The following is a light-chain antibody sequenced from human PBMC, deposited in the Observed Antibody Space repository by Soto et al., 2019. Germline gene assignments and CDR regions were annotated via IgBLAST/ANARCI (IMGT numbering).Light chain of an antibody. J-gene: IGLJ3*02. Sequence: QSVLTQPPSVSGAPGQRVTISCTGSSSNIGAGYDVHWYQQLPGTAPKLLIFGNTNRPSGVPDRFSGSKSGTSASLAVTGLRAEDEADYYCQSYDSSLGLWVFGGGTQLTVL. CDR3: QSYDSSLGLWV. V-gene: IGLV1-40*01. CDR1: SSNIGAGYD. CDR2: GNT.